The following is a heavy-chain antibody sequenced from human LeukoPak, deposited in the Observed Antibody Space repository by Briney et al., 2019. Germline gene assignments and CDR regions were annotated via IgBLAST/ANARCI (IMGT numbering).Heavy chain of an antibody. CDR2: ISAYNGNT. J-gene: IGHJ4*02. CDR3: ARSRAYYDILTGYFDY. Sequence: GASVTVSFKASGYTITIYGISWVRQAPGQGLEWMGWISAYNGNTNYAQKLQGRVTMTTDTSTSTAYMELRSLRSDDTAVYYCARSRAYYDILTGYFDYWGQGTLVTVSS. CDR1: GYTITIYG. D-gene: IGHD3-9*01. V-gene: IGHV1-18*01.